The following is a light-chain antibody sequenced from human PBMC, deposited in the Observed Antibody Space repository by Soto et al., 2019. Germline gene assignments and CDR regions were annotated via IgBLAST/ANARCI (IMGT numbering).Light chain of an antibody. Sequence: QPVLTQPPSVSGAPGQRVTISCTGSSSNIGARYDVHWYQQLPGTAPKLLIYDNNNRPSGVPDRFSGSKSGTSASLAITGLQAEDEADYYCQSYDSGLSGYVFGTGTQLTVL. J-gene: IGLJ1*01. CDR1: SSNIGARYD. V-gene: IGLV1-40*01. CDR2: DNN. CDR3: QSYDSGLSGYV.